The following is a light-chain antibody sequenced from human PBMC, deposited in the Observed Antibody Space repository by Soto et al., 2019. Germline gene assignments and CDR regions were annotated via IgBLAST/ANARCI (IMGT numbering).Light chain of an antibody. CDR1: QSVSDN. V-gene: IGKV3-15*01. CDR2: GAS. Sequence: IVMTQSPATLSVSPGERATLSCRASQSVSDNLAWYQQKPGQAPRLLIYGASARATGVPARFSGSGSGTEFTLTISSLQSEDFAVYYCQHYNNWPPWTFGQGTKVDIK. CDR3: QHYNNWPPWT. J-gene: IGKJ1*01.